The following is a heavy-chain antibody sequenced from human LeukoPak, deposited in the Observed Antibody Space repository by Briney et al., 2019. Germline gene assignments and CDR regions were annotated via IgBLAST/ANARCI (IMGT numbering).Heavy chain of an antibody. D-gene: IGHD3-10*01. Sequence: PGRSLRVSCEASGFTFSSYGMHWVRQAPGKGLEWVAVISHDGSDSHYADSVKGRFTISRDNSKNTVYLQMSSLRPEDTAVYFCAKELYFGSGSYPDYWGQGTLVRVSS. CDR2: ISHDGSDS. CDR1: GFTFSSYG. J-gene: IGHJ4*02. V-gene: IGHV3-30*18. CDR3: AKELYFGSGSYPDY.